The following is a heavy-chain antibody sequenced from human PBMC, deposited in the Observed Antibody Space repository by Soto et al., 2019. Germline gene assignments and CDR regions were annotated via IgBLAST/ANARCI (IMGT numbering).Heavy chain of an antibody. J-gene: IGHJ6*03. Sequence: PGGSLRLSCAASGFTFSSYAMSWVRQAPGKGLEWVSAISGSGGSTYYADSVKGRFTISRDNSKNTLYLQMNSLRAEDTAVYYCAKGVYYDFWSGYYTGSDYYYMDVWGKGTTVTVSS. CDR2: ISGSGGST. CDR3: AKGVYYDFWSGYYTGSDYYYMDV. CDR1: GFTFSSYA. V-gene: IGHV3-23*01. D-gene: IGHD3-3*01.